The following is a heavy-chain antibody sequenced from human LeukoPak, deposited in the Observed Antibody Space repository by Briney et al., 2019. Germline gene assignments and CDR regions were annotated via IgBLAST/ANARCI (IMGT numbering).Heavy chain of an antibody. Sequence: ASVKVSCKASGGTFSIYAISWVRQAPGQGLEWMGGIIPIFGTANYAQKFQGRVTITADESTSTAYMELSSLRSEDTAVYYCARADSSGYSYYFDYWGQGTLVTVSS. CDR1: GGTFSIYA. CDR2: IIPIFGTA. CDR3: ARADSSGYSYYFDY. J-gene: IGHJ4*02. D-gene: IGHD3-22*01. V-gene: IGHV1-69*13.